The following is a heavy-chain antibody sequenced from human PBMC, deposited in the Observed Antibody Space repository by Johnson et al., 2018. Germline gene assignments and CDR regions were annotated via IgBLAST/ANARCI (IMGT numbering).Heavy chain of an antibody. D-gene: IGHD1-14*01. V-gene: IGHV3-66*02. CDR1: GSTVSNTYMSNY. CDR3: ARLMCCGSPYMDV. J-gene: IGHJ6*03. Sequence: EVQLLESGGGLVQPGRSLRLSCAASGSTVSNTYMSNYMSWVRQAPGQGLEWVSMIFSGADTHYADSVKGRFTVSRDNSKNTLYLQMNSQRAEDTAVYYCARLMCCGSPYMDVWGRGTTVTVSS. CDR2: IFSGADT.